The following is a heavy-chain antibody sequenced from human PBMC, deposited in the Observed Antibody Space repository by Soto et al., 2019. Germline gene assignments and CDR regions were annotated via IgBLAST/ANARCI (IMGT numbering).Heavy chain of an antibody. Sequence: SETLSLTCTVSGGSISSGDYYWSWIRQPPGKGLEWIGYIYYSGSTYYNPSLKSRVTISVDTSKNQFSLKLSSVTAADTAVYYCAGTYSGYDLYYFDYWGQGTLVTVSS. CDR1: GGSISSGDYY. J-gene: IGHJ4*02. V-gene: IGHV4-30-4*01. D-gene: IGHD5-12*01. CDR3: AGTYSGYDLYYFDY. CDR2: IYYSGST.